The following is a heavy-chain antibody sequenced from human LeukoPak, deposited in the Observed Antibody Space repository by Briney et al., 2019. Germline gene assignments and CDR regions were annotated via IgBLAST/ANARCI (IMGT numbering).Heavy chain of an antibody. Sequence: GASVKVSCKASGYTFTRYDINWVRQATGQGLEWMGWMNPKSGYTGSAQKFQGRVTMTRTTSISTAYMELRSLRSDDTAVYYCARDRIVVVMGYFDYWGQGTLVTVSS. CDR2: MNPKSGYT. CDR1: GYTFTRYD. J-gene: IGHJ4*02. CDR3: ARDRIVVVMGYFDY. V-gene: IGHV1-8*01. D-gene: IGHD3-22*01.